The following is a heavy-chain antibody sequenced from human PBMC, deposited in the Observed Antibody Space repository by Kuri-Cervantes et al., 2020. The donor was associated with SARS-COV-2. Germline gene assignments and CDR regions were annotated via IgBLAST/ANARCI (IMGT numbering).Heavy chain of an antibody. Sequence: SVKVSCKASGGTFSSYAISWVRQAPGQGLEWMGGIIPIFGTANYAQKFQGRVTITADESTSTAYTELSSLRSEGTAVYYCARGIVVPATTRWNWFDPWGQGTLVTVSS. V-gene: IGHV1-69*13. D-gene: IGHD2-2*01. CDR1: GGTFSSYA. J-gene: IGHJ5*02. CDR2: IIPIFGTA. CDR3: ARGIVVPATTRWNWFDP.